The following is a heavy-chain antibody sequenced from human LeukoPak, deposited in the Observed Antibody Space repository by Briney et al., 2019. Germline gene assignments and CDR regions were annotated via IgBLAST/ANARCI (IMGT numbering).Heavy chain of an antibody. J-gene: IGHJ6*02. CDR2: VSSSSNYI. Sequence: RGSLRLSCAASGFTFSSYAMSWVRQAPGKGLEWVSSVSSSSNYIYYADSVKGRFTISRDNADNSLYLQMNSLRAEDTAVYYCARECHGDQGYGMDVWGQGTTVTVSS. CDR1: GFTFSSYA. V-gene: IGHV3-21*01. CDR3: ARECHGDQGYGMDV. D-gene: IGHD4-17*01.